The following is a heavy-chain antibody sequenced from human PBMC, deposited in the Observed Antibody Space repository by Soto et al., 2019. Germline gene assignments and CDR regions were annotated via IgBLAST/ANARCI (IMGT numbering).Heavy chain of an antibody. Sequence: QLQLQESGPGLVKPSETLSLTCTVSGGSISSSSYYWGWIRQPPGKGLEWIGSIYYSGSTYYNPSRKRQVTIAVETSKNQFPLKLSSVTAEDTAVYYCARQAVRDSSGWYGGLEIDYWGQGTLVTVSS. J-gene: IGHJ4*02. CDR2: IYYSGST. CDR1: GGSISSSSYY. D-gene: IGHD6-19*01. V-gene: IGHV4-39*01. CDR3: ARQAVRDSSGWYGGLEIDY.